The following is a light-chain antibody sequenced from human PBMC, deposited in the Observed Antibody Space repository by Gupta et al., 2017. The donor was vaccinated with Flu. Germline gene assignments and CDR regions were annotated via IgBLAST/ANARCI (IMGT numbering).Light chain of an antibody. CDR3: ASDAGTKTLV. Sequence: QSALTQPPSASGSPGQSVTISCTGTSSDVGVYDFVSWYQRHPGKAHKLLIYEVNKRPSGVPDRFSGSKSGNTASLTVSGRRAEDEADYYCASDAGTKTLVFGGGNRLTVL. J-gene: IGLJ3*02. CDR2: EVN. CDR1: SSDVGVYDF. V-gene: IGLV2-8*01.